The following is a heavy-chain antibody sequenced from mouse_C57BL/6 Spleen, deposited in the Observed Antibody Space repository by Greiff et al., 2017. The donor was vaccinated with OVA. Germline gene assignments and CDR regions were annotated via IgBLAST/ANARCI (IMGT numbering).Heavy chain of an antibody. CDR1: GYTFTSYW. D-gene: IGHD1-1*01. CDR2: IYPGSGST. CDR3: ARYYGSSLYYAMDY. Sequence: QVQLQQPGAELVKPGASVKMSCKASGYTFTSYWITWMKQRPGQGLEWIGDIYPGSGSTNYNEKFKSKATLTVDTSSSTAYMQLSSLTSEDSAVYYCARYYGSSLYYAMDYWGQGTSVTVSS. V-gene: IGHV1-55*01. J-gene: IGHJ4*01.